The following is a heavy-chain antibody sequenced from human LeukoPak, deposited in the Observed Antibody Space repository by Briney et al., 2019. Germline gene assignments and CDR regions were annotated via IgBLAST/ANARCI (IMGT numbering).Heavy chain of an antibody. Sequence: GGSLRLSCAASGFTFSSYAMSWVRQAPGKGLEWVSAIRGSGGSTYSADSVQGRLTISRDHSKNTLYLQMNKLRAEDTAEYYRAKDLGIVGANFDYWGQGTLVTVSS. J-gene: IGHJ4*02. CDR3: AKDLGIVGANFDY. D-gene: IGHD1-26*01. V-gene: IGHV3-23*01. CDR1: GFTFSSYA. CDR2: IRGSGGST.